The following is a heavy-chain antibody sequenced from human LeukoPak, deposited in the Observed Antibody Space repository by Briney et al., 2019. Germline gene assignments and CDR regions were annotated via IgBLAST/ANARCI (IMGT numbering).Heavy chain of an antibody. D-gene: IGHD2-2*01. Sequence: GGSLRPSCAASGFTFSDYYMSWIRQAPGKGLEWVSYISSSSSYTNYADSVKGRFTISRDNAKNSLYLQMNSLRAEDTAVYYCARGVVPAATYNWFDPWGQGTLVTVSS. CDR3: ARGVVPAATYNWFDP. CDR2: ISSSSSYT. V-gene: IGHV3-11*06. CDR1: GFTFSDYY. J-gene: IGHJ5*02.